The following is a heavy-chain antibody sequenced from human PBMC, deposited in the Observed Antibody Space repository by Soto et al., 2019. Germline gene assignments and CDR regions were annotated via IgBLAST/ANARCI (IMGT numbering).Heavy chain of an antibody. J-gene: IGHJ4*02. CDR1: GGTFSSYA. V-gene: IGHV1-69*13. D-gene: IGHD3-3*01. CDR2: IIPIFGTA. Sequence: ASVKVSCKASGGTFSSYAISWVRQAPGQGLEWMGGIIPIFGTANYAQKFQGRVTITADESTSTAYMELSSLRSEDTAVYYCARDHEEYYDFWSGYLWYWGQGTLVTVSS. CDR3: ARDHEEYYDFWSGYLWY.